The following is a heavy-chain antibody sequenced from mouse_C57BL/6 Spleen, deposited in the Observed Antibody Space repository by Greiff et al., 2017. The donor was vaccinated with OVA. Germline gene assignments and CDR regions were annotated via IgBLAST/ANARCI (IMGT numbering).Heavy chain of an antibody. Sequence: QVQLQQPGAELVKPGASVKLSCKASGYTFTSYWMHWVKQRPGQGLEWIGMIHPNSGSTNYNEKFKSKATLTVDKSSSTAYMQLSSLTSEDSAVYYCAIYYGYGDGSWYFDVWGTGTTVTVSS. V-gene: IGHV1-64*01. CDR2: IHPNSGST. CDR1: GYTFTSYW. CDR3: AIYYGYGDGSWYFDV. D-gene: IGHD2-2*01. J-gene: IGHJ1*03.